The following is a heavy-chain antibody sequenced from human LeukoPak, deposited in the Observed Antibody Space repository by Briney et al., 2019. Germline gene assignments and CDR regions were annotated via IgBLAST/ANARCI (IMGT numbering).Heavy chain of an antibody. J-gene: IGHJ4*02. Sequence: SQTLSLTCTVSGGSISSGGYYWSWIRQHPGKGLEWIGYIYYSGSTYYNPSLKSRVTISIDTSKNQFSLKLSSVTAADTAVYYCASSYSSSSVDYWGQGTLVTVSS. CDR1: GGSISSGGYY. CDR3: ASSYSSSSVDY. CDR2: IYYSGST. V-gene: IGHV4-31*03. D-gene: IGHD6-6*01.